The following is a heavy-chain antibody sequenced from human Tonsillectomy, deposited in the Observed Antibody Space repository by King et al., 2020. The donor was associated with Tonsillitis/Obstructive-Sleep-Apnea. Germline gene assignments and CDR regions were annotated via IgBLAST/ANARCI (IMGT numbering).Heavy chain of an antibody. V-gene: IGHV5-51*01. CDR3: ARQLRFVDWSDPYWYFDL. J-gene: IGHJ2*01. CDR1: GYSFSNYW. Sequence: EVQLVESGAEVKKPGESLKISCKGSGYSFSNYWIGWVRQLPGKGLEWMGIIYPDDSDTKYSPSFQGQVTISADKSISTAYLQWSSLKASDTAMYYCARQLRFVDWSDPYWYFDLWGRGTLVTVSS. D-gene: IGHD3-3*01. CDR2: IYPDDSDT.